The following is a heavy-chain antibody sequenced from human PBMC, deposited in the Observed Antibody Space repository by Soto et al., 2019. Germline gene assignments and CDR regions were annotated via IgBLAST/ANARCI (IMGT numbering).Heavy chain of an antibody. CDR1: GYTFSDYY. Sequence: ASVKVSCKASGYTFSDYYIHWVRQAPGQGLEWMGWINPDSGATKSTQKFQGRVTMTRDTSISTAYMELTSLRSDDTAVYYCARGGCTDGVCTYYFDYWGQGTLVTAPQ. J-gene: IGHJ4*02. CDR3: ARGGCTDGVCTYYFDY. CDR2: INPDSGAT. V-gene: IGHV1-2*02. D-gene: IGHD2-8*01.